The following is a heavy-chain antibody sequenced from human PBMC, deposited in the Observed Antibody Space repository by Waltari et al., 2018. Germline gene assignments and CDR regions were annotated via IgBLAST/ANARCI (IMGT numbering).Heavy chain of an antibody. V-gene: IGHV4-38-2*02. CDR3: ARRAALLSAEYFQH. CDR1: GYSISSGYY. Sequence: QVQLQESGPGLVKPSETLSLTCTVSGYSISSGYYWGWIRQPPGKGLEWIGSIYHSGSTYYNPSLKSRVTISVDTSKNQFSLKLSSVTAADTAVYYCARRAALLSAEYFQHWGQGTLVTVSS. J-gene: IGHJ1*01. CDR2: IYHSGST. D-gene: IGHD6-25*01.